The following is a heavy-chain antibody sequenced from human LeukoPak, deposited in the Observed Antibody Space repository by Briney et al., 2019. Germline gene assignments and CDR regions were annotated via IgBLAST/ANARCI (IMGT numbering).Heavy chain of an antibody. Sequence: GGSLRLSCAASGFTFSSYAMSWVRQAPGKGLEWVSAISGSGGSTYYADPVKGRFTISRDNSKNTLYLQMNSLGAEDTAVYYCAKSAFIVVVPAATFDYWGQGTLVTVSS. CDR2: ISGSGGST. CDR1: GFTFSSYA. CDR3: AKSAFIVVVPAATFDY. V-gene: IGHV3-23*01. J-gene: IGHJ4*02. D-gene: IGHD2-2*01.